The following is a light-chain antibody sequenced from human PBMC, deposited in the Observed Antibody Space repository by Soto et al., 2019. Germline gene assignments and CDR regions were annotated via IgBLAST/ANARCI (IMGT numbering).Light chain of an antibody. V-gene: IGKV3-11*01. Sequence: TQSPATLSGSPLKRATLSWRASQSVSSYLAWYQQKPGQAPRLLIYDASNRATGIPARFSGSGSGTDFTLTISSLKPEDFAVYYCQQRSNWPVTFGQGTKVDIK. CDR1: QSVSSY. CDR3: QQRSNWPVT. J-gene: IGKJ1*01. CDR2: DAS.